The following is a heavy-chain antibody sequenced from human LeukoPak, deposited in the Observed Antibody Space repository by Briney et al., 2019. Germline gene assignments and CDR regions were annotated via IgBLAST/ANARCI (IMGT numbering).Heavy chain of an antibody. CDR1: GFTFDDYA. CDR2: ISWNSGNI. J-gene: IGHJ4*02. Sequence: GGSLRLSGAASGFTFDDYAMHWVRQAPGKGLEWVSGISWNSGNIDYADSVKGRFTISRDNAKNSLYLQMNSLRAEDTALYYCAKDHSYSISQHYFDYWGQGTLVTVSS. CDR3: AKDHSYSISQHYFDY. D-gene: IGHD6-6*01. V-gene: IGHV3-9*01.